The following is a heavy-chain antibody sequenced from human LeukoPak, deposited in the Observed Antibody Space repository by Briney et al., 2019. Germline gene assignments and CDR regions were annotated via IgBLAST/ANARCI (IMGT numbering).Heavy chain of an antibody. CDR3: ARDDAIVVVPAAIVGDV. Sequence: SETLSLTCTVSGGSISSYYWSWIRQPAGKGLEWIGRIYTSGSTNYNPSLKSRVTMSVDTSKNQFSLKLSSVTAADTAVYYCARDDAIVVVPAAIVGDVRGKGTTVTVSS. V-gene: IGHV4-4*07. CDR2: IYTSGST. D-gene: IGHD2-2*01. J-gene: IGHJ6*04. CDR1: GGSISSYY.